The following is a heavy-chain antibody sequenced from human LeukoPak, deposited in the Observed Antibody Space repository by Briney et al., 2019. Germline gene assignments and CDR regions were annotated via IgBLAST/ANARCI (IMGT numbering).Heavy chain of an antibody. V-gene: IGHV4-59*01. J-gene: IGHJ4*02. CDR1: GDSISTYY. CDR2: IYYSGST. Sequence: SETLSLTCTVSGDSISTYYWNWIRQPPGKGLEWLGYIYYSGSTNYNPSLKSRVTISVDTSKNQFSLRLSSVTAADTAVYYCARKLPGVHFDYWGQGTLVTVSS. CDR3: ARKLPGVHFDY. D-gene: IGHD2-15*01.